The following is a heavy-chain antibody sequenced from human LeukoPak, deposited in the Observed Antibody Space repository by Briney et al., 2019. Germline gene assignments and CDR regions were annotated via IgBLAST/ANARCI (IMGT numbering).Heavy chain of an antibody. CDR1: GFTFSDYY. V-gene: IGHV3-11*05. J-gene: IGHJ6*02. CDR2: ISSRSGYT. Sequence: GGSLRLSCAASGFTFSDYYLSWIRQAPGKGLEWVSYISSRSGYTNYADSVKGRFTISRDNAKNSLYLQMNSLRAEDTAVYYCARARDTASRPPYYYYYGMDVWGQGTTVTVSS. CDR3: ARARDTASRPPYYYYYGMDV. D-gene: IGHD5-18*01.